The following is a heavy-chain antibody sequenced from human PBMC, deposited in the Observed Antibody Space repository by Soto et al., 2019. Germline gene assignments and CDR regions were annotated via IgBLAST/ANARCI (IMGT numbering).Heavy chain of an antibody. CDR3: ATYARGYSKGFDY. CDR2: ISSSSDSI. D-gene: IGHD5-12*01. V-gene: IGHV3-11*01. Sequence: PGGSLRLSCAASGFSFSDYYMSWIRQAPGKGLEWVSYISSSSDSIYYADSVRGRFTISRDNAKNSLYLQMNSLRAEDTAVYYCATYARGYSKGFDYWGQGTLVTVSS. J-gene: IGHJ4*02. CDR1: GFSFSDYY.